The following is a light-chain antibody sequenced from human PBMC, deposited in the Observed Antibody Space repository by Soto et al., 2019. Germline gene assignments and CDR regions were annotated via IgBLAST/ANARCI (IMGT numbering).Light chain of an antibody. Sequence: EIVLTQSPATLSLSPGERATLSCRASQSINRHLAWYRQKPGQAPRLLIYDASNRATGTPARFSGSGSGTEFTLTISSLQSEDFAVYYCQQYKNWPPITFGQGTRLEIK. V-gene: IGKV3-11*01. J-gene: IGKJ5*01. CDR2: DAS. CDR1: QSINRH. CDR3: QQYKNWPPIT.